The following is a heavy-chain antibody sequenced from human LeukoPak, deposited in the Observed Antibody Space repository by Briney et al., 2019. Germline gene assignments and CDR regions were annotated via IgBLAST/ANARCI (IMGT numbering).Heavy chain of an antibody. V-gene: IGHV3-7*01. J-gene: IGHJ4*02. CDR3: GGGSCWLFVH. Sequence: PGGSLRLSCTASGVTLSSYRLTWVRQAPGKGLEWVSNIKKDGSDKRYLDSVKGRFTISRDNAKNLLYLQMNSLRVDDTGVYYCGGGSCWLFVHWGRGTLVTVSS. D-gene: IGHD6-19*01. CDR2: IKKDGSDK. CDR1: GVTLSSYR.